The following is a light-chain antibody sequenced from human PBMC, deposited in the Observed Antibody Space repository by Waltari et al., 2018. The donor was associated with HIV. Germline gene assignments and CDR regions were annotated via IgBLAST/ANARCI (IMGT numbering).Light chain of an antibody. Sequence: QSVLTQPPSVSAAPGRKVPISCSGSRSNIGNNYVSWYQQLPGTAPKLLISDNNKRPSGIPDRFSGSKAGTSATLGITGLQTGDEADYYCGTWDSSLSAVVFGGGTKLTVL. V-gene: IGLV1-51*01. CDR2: DNN. CDR1: RSNIGNNY. CDR3: GTWDSSLSAVV. J-gene: IGLJ2*01.